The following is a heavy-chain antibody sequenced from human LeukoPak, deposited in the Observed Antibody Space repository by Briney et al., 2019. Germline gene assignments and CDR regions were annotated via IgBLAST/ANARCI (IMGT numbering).Heavy chain of an antibody. CDR3: ARGPPYIVVVTAIGFFDY. Sequence: ASVKVSCKASGYTFTTYGISWVRQAPGQGLEWMGWISAYNGNTNYVQNLQGRVTMTTDTSTSTAYMELRSLRSDDTAVYYCARGPPYIVVVTAIGFFDYWGQGTLVTVSS. CDR2: ISAYNGNT. D-gene: IGHD2-21*02. J-gene: IGHJ4*02. CDR1: GYTFTTYG. V-gene: IGHV1-18*01.